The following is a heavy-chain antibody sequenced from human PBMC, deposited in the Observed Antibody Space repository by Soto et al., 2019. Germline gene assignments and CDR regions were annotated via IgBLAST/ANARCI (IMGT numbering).Heavy chain of an antibody. CDR1: GFTFSSYS. V-gene: IGHV3-21*01. Sequence: AGGSLRLSCEGSGFTFSSYSMNWVRQAPGKGLEWVSSISGSGGYIYYADSVKGRFTISRDNAKNSLYLQMTSLRDEDTALYYCARDRQSTAWYAADYWGQGSLVTVSS. CDR2: ISGSGGYI. CDR3: ARDRQSTAWYAADY. J-gene: IGHJ4*02. D-gene: IGHD6-13*01.